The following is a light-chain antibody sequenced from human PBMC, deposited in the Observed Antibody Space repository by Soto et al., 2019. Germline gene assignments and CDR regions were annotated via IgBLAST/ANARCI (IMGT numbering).Light chain of an antibody. CDR2: KAS. J-gene: IGKJ4*01. CDR1: QSVSTW. V-gene: IGKV1-5*03. Sequence: DIQMTQPPSTLSASVGDRVSIACRASQSVSTWLAWYQQKPGKAPKLLIYKASTLESGVPSRFSGGGSGTEFTLTISGLQPDDSATYFCQHYESYPLTFGGGTKVDIK. CDR3: QHYESYPLT.